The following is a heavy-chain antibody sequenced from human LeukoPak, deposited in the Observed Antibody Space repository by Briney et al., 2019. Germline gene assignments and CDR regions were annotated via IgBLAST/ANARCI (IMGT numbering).Heavy chain of an antibody. CDR3: ARDRAALQDWVEFDP. CDR1: GFTFTSYA. Sequence: PGWSLRLSCAASGFTFTSYAMSWIRQAPGKGLEWVGLIRDSGEAFYADFVRGRFAISRDESENTLYLQMNSLRVEDTAVYFCARDRAALQDWVEFDPWGQGTPVIVSS. V-gene: IGHV3-23*01. D-gene: IGHD3/OR15-3a*01. J-gene: IGHJ5*02. CDR2: IRDSGEA.